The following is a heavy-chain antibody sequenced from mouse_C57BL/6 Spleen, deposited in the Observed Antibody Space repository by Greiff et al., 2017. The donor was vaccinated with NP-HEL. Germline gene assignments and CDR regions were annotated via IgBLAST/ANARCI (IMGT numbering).Heavy chain of an antibody. CDR2: IYPSDSET. V-gene: IGHV1-61*01. CDR3: AREGTVVGPHWYFDV. D-gene: IGHD1-1*01. Sequence: QVQLQQPGAELVRPGSSVKLSCKASGYTFTSYWMDWVKQRPGQGLEWIGNIYPSDSETHYNQKFKDKATLTVDKSSSTAYMQLSSLTSEDSAVYYCAREGTVVGPHWYFDVWGTGTTVTVSS. CDR1: GYTFTSYW. J-gene: IGHJ1*03.